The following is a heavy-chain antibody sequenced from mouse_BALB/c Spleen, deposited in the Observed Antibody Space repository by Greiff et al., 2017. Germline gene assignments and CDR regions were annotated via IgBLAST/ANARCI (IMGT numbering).Heavy chain of an antibody. CDR1: GYTFSSYW. V-gene: IGHV1-9*01. J-gene: IGHJ2*01. D-gene: IGHD1-1*01. CDR3: ARKWRFTTGDY. CDR2: ILPGSGST. Sequence: VKLQESGAELMKPGASVKISCKATGYTFSSYWIEWVKQRPGHGLEWIGEILPGSGSTNYNEKFKGKATFTADTSSNTAYMQLSSLTSEDSAVYYCARKWRFTTGDYWGQGTTLTVSS.